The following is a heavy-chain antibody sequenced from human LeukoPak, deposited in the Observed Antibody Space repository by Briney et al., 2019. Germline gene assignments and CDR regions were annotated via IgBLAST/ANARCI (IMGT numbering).Heavy chain of an antibody. CDR1: GFTFGNYA. J-gene: IGHJ4*02. CDR2: ISASGGST. CDR3: AKDVERYDFLSGYYTSRGFDY. D-gene: IGHD3-3*01. V-gene: IGHV3-23*01. Sequence: PGGSLRLSCAASGFTFGNYAMSWVRQAPGKGLEWVSAISASGGSTYYADSVKGRFTISRDNSKNTLYLQMNSLRAQDTAVYYCAKDVERYDFLSGYYTSRGFDYWGQGTLVTVSS.